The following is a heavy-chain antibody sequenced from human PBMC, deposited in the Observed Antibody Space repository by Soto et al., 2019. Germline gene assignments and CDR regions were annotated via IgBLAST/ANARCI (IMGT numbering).Heavy chain of an antibody. D-gene: IGHD4-4*01. J-gene: IGHJ4*02. CDR3: AKGERGNYLLDY. V-gene: IGHV3-23*01. CDR2: ISGSGGST. CDR1: GFTFSSYA. Sequence: EVQLLESGGGLVQPGGSLRLSCAASGFTFSSYAMSCVRQAPGKGLEWVSAISGSGGSTYYADSVKGRFTISRDNSKNTLYLQMNSLRSEDTAVYYCAKGERGNYLLDYWGQGTLVTVSS.